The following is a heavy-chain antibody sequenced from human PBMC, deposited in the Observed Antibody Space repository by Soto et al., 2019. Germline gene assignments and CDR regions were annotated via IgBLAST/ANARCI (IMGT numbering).Heavy chain of an antibody. CDR3: ALLRFLEWLLPPFDYYGMDV. D-gene: IGHD3-3*01. CDR2: INPSGGST. CDR1: GYTFTSYY. Sequence: ASVKVSCKASGYTFTSYYMHWVRQAPGQGLEWMGIINPSGGSTSYAQKFQGRVTMTRDTSTSTVYMELSSLRSEDTAVYYCALLRFLEWLLPPFDYYGMDVWGQGTTVTVSS. J-gene: IGHJ6*02. V-gene: IGHV1-46*01.